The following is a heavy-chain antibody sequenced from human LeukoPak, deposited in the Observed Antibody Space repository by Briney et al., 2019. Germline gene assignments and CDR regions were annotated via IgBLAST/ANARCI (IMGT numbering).Heavy chain of an antibody. CDR2: ISREGGIA. CDR1: GFVFSTYG. CDR3: ARHFTTGSIDY. D-gene: IGHD3-9*01. V-gene: IGHV3-30-3*01. Sequence: GRSLRLSRATSGFVFSTYGMHWVRQAPGKGLEWVAVISREGGIAYHADSVKGRFTISRDNSKNTLYLQMNSLRADDTAVYYCARHFTTGSIDYWGQGNLVTVSS. J-gene: IGHJ4*02.